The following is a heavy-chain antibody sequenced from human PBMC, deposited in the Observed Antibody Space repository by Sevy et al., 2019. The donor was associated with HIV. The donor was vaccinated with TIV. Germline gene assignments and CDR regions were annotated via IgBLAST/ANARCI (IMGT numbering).Heavy chain of an antibody. CDR3: ASKYYDFWSGYPRPNYYGMDV. CDR1: GFTFSSHG. Sequence: GGSLRLSCAASGFTFSSHGMHWVRQAPGKGLEWVTVIWYDGRNPYYADSVKGRFTISRDNSKNMLYLQMNSLRAEDTAVYYCASKYYDFWSGYPRPNYYGMDVWGQGTTVTVSS. D-gene: IGHD3-3*01. J-gene: IGHJ6*02. V-gene: IGHV3-33*01. CDR2: IWYDGRNP.